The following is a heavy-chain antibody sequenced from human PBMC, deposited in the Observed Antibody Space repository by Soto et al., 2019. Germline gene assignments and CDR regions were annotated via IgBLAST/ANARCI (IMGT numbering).Heavy chain of an antibody. CDR1: GGTIIGSGCY. CDR3: ALSMGPTYYYFGMDV. D-gene: IGHD3-16*01. CDR2: IYYSGST. V-gene: IGHV4-39*01. J-gene: IGHJ6*01. Sequence: SVTKCVTCTVAGGTIIGSGCYWGWIRKPPGKGLEWIGSIYYSGSTYYNPSLSSRVSISEDTSEKQVSLKLSSVTAADTAIYYCALSMGPTYYYFGMDVWGHGTTVTVSS.